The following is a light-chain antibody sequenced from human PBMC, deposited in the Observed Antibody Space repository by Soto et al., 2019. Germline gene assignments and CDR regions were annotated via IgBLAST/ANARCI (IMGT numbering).Light chain of an antibody. Sequence: EIVLTQSPGTLSLSPGERATLSCRASQSVSSRYLAWYQQKPDQAPRLLIYDTSSRTTGIPDRFSGSGSGTAFTPTIRRLEPVDFAVHFCQHYGDSRTFSQGTKVDLK. V-gene: IGKV3-20*01. J-gene: IGKJ1*01. CDR1: QSVSSRY. CDR3: QHYGDSRT. CDR2: DTS.